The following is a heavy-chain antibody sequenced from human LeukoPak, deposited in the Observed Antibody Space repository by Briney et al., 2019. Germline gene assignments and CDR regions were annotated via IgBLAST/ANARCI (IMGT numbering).Heavy chain of an antibody. Sequence: GRSLRLSCAASGFTFSNYGMHWVRQAPGKGLEWVVGKWYDGSNKYYADSVKGRLTISRDNSKNTVYLLMNSLRAEDTAMYYCARDFYVGSKSYYIGYWGHGTLVTVSS. CDR1: GFTFSNYG. CDR2: KWYDGSNK. D-gene: IGHD3-10*01. CDR3: ARDFYVGSKSYYIGY. J-gene: IGHJ4*01. V-gene: IGHV3-33*01.